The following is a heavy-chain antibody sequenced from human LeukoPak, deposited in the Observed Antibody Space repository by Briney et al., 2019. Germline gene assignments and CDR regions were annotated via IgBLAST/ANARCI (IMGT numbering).Heavy chain of an antibody. CDR3: AKRESMDV. J-gene: IGHJ6*02. V-gene: IGHV3-30*18. Sequence: PGRSLRLSCAASGFTFSSYGMHWVRQAPGKGLEWVAAISYDGSNKYYADSVKGRFTISRDNSKNTLYLQMNSLRAEDTAVYYCAKRESMDVWGQGTTVTVSS. CDR2: ISYDGSNK. CDR1: GFTFSSYG.